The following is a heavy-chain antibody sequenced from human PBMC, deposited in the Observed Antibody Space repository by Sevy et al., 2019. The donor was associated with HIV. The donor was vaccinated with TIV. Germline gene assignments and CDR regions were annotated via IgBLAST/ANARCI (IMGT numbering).Heavy chain of an antibody. CDR1: GFTFSDYA. V-gene: IGHV3-33*01. D-gene: IGHD3-22*01. Sequence: GGSLRLSCAASGFTFSDYAMHWVRQASGKGLEWVAIIWSDGAYQYHGDSVKGRFTISRDNPKNTLYLQMNSLRVDDTAVYFCARGGYYYDNAAYYAFDSWGQGTLVTVSS. CDR3: ARGGYYYDNAAYYAFDS. J-gene: IGHJ4*02. CDR2: IWSDGAYQ.